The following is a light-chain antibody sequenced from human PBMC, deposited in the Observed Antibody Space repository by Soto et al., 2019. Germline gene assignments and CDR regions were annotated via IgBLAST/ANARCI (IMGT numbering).Light chain of an antibody. Sequence: DIQMTQSPSSVSASVGDRVTITCRASQGSSYWLGWYQQKPGKAPNLLIYDASSLVSGVLSRFSGSGAGTDFTLTISSLQPEDSATYYCQQANNFPLTFGGGTKLEIK. V-gene: IGKV1-12*01. CDR1: QGSSYW. CDR2: DAS. J-gene: IGKJ4*01. CDR3: QQANNFPLT.